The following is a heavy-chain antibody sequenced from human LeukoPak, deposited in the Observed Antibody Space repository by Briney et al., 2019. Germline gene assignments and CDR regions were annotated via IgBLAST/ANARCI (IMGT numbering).Heavy chain of an antibody. D-gene: IGHD6-19*01. CDR1: GGTFSSYA. CDR3: ARDREYSSGWYFYFDY. Sequence: SVKVSCKASGGTFSSYAISWVRQAPGQGLEWMGRIIPILGIANYAQKFQGRVTITTDKSTSTAYMELSSLRSEDTAVYYCARDREYSSGWYFYFDYWGQGTLVTVSS. J-gene: IGHJ4*02. V-gene: IGHV1-69*04. CDR2: IIPILGIA.